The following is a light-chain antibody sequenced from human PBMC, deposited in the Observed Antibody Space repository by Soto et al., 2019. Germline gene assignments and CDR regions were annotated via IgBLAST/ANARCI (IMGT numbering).Light chain of an antibody. J-gene: IGKJ1*01. Sequence: EIVMTQSPVTLSVSPGERATLSCRASQSVSSNLAWYQQKPGQAPRLLIYGAFTRAPGVPARFSGSGAGTDFTLTITSLQSEDFGVYFCQQYKDWPTTFGQGTKVDIK. CDR2: GAF. CDR3: QQYKDWPTT. CDR1: QSVSSN. V-gene: IGKV3-15*01.